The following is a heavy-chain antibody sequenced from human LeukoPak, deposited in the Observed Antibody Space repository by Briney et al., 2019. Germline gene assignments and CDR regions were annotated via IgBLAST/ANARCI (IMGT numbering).Heavy chain of an antibody. D-gene: IGHD3-3*01. Sequence: GGSLRLSCAASGFTVSSDYMSWVRQAPGKGLEWVSYISSSGSTIYYADSVKGRFTISRDNAKNSLYLQMNSLRAEDTAVYYCARVGIRFLEWEGYYGMDVWGQGTTVTVSS. CDR3: ARVGIRFLEWEGYYGMDV. CDR1: GFTVSSDY. J-gene: IGHJ6*02. CDR2: ISSSGSTI. V-gene: IGHV3-11*04.